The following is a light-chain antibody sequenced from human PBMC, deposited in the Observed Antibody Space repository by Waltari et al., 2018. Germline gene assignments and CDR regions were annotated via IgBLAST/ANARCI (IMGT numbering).Light chain of an antibody. Sequence: SYELTQPSSVSVSPGQTARITCSGDVLGKKFIRWFQQKPGQAPVLLFFRDSEGPSGMPERFAGSSSGTTVTLTISGAQVEDEADYYCFTVDDNSLRLFGGGTKLTVL. V-gene: IGLV3-27*01. CDR2: RDS. CDR1: VLGKKF. CDR3: FTVDDNSLRL. J-gene: IGLJ2*01.